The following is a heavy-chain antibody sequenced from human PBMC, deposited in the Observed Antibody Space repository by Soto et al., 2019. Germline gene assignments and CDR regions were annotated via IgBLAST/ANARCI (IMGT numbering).Heavy chain of an antibody. CDR3: ARVRVVVAATGAFDI. J-gene: IGHJ3*02. V-gene: IGHV3-33*01. CDR1: GFTFSSYG. D-gene: IGHD2-15*01. CDR2: IWYDGSNK. Sequence: PGGSLRLSCAASGFTFSSYGMHWVRQAPGKGLEWVAVIWYDGSNKYYADSVKGRFTISRDNSKNTLYLQMNSLRAEDTAVYYCARVRVVVAATGAFDIWGQGTMVTVSS.